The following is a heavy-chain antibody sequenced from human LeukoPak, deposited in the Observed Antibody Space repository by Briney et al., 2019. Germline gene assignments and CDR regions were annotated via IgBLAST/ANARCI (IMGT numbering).Heavy chain of an antibody. CDR1: GFTFSVYQ. V-gene: IGHV3-7*03. J-gene: IGHJ4*02. D-gene: IGHD3-10*01. Sequence: PGGPLRLSCAASGFTFSVYQMTWVRQAPGKGLEWVANINQDGTEKYYVASVKGRFTISRDNAKKSLYLQMNSLRAEAPAVYYCGEGRKGAWFPNYWGQGTLVTVSS. CDR3: GEGRKGAWFPNY. CDR2: INQDGTEK.